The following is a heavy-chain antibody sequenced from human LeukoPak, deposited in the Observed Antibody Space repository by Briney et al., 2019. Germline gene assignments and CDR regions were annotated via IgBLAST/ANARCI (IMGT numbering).Heavy chain of an antibody. CDR2: IYWNDDK. CDR3: ARRREMATLVYAFDI. D-gene: IGHD5-24*01. Sequence: ESGPTLVKPTQTLTLTCTFSGFSLTTTGVGVGWIRQPPGKALEWLALIYWNDDKRYSPSLKSRLTITEDTSKNQVVLTMTNMDPVDTATYYCARRREMATLVYAFDIWGQGTMVTVSS. V-gene: IGHV2-5*01. CDR1: GFSLTTTGVG. J-gene: IGHJ3*02.